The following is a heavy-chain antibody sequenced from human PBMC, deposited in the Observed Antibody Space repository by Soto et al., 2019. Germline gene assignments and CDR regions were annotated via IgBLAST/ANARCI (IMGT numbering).Heavy chain of an antibody. J-gene: IGHJ3*02. CDR2: IYPGDSDT. CDR1: GYSFTSYW. CDR3: ARPADYGSGINDAFDI. Sequence: PGESLKISCKGSGYSFTSYWIGWVRQIPGKGLEWMGIIYPGDSDTRYSPSFQGQVTISADKSISTAYLQWSSLKASDTAMYHCARPADYGSGINDAFDIWGQGTMLTV. D-gene: IGHD3-10*01. V-gene: IGHV5-51*01.